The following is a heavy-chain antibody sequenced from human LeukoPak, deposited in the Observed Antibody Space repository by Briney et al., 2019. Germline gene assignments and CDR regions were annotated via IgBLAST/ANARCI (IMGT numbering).Heavy chain of an antibody. J-gene: IGHJ4*02. CDR2: IKQDGSEK. D-gene: IGHD6-13*01. V-gene: IGHV3-7*01. Sequence: GGSLRLSCAASGFTFSSYWMSWVRQAPGKGLEWVANIKQDGSEKYYVDSVKGRFTISRDNAKNSLYLQMNSPRAEDTAVYYCTLCIAAAGSFDYWGQGTLVTVSS. CDR1: GFTFSSYW. CDR3: TLCIAAAGSFDY.